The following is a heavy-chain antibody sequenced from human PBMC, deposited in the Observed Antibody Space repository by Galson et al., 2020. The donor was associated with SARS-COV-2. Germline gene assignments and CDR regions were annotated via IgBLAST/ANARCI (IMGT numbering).Heavy chain of an antibody. CDR3: ARVASPDRRGVYYFDY. V-gene: IGHV3-48*03. CDR1: GFTFSSYE. J-gene: IGHJ4*02. D-gene: IGHD3-10*01. Sequence: GESLKISCAASGFTFSSYEMNWVRQAPGKGLEWVSYIISSGSTIYYADSVKGRFTISRDNAKNSLYLQMNSLRAEDTAVYYCARVASPDRRGVYYFDYWGQGTLVTVSS. CDR2: IISSGSTI.